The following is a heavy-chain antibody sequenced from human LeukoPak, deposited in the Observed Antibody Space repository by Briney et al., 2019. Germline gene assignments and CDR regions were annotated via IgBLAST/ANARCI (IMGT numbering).Heavy chain of an antibody. Sequence: SVNVSCKASGGTFSSYAISWVRQAPGQGLEWMGGIIPIFGTANYAQKFQGRVTITADESTSTAYMELSSLRSEDTAVYYCARGIAGITGTTLGDYYYGMDVWGQGTTVTVSS. J-gene: IGHJ6*02. CDR2: IIPIFGTA. V-gene: IGHV1-69*01. CDR3: ARGIAGITGTTLGDYYYGMDV. CDR1: GGTFSSYA. D-gene: IGHD1-20*01.